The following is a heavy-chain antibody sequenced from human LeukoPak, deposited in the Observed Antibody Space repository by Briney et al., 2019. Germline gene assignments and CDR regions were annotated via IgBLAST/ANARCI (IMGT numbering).Heavy chain of an antibody. V-gene: IGHV4-59*12. CDR2: IYYSGST. CDR3: ARGAFDL. J-gene: IGHJ2*01. Sequence: NTSETLSLSCTVSGGSISSYYWSWIRHPPGKGLEWIGYIYYSGSTNYNPSLKSRITISMDTSKNQFSLNLTSVSAADTAIYYCARGAFDLWGRGTLVTVSA. CDR1: GGSISSYY.